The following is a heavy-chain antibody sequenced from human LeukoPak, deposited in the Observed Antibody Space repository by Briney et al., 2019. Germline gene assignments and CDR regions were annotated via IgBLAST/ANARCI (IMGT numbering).Heavy chain of an antibody. CDR1: GGSISSGNYY. V-gene: IGHV4-30-4*08. Sequence: SETLSLTCTVSGGSISSGNYYWSWIRQPPGKGLGWIGYIYHSGNTCYNPSLKSRITMSVDTSRNQFSLKLSSVTAADTAVYYCARTHRTGYYYGMDVWGQGTTVTVSS. CDR2: IYHSGNT. J-gene: IGHJ6*02. D-gene: IGHD3-9*01. CDR3: ARTHRTGYYYGMDV.